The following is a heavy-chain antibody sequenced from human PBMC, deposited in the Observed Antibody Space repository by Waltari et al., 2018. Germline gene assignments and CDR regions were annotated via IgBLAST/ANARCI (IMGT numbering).Heavy chain of an antibody. CDR2: IWYDGDNK. CDR1: GFSCSSYA. D-gene: IGHD6-19*01. CDR3: ARASIAVEERGDDYFHY. Sequence: QVQLVVSGGGVVQPGMSLRLSCAASGFSCSSYAMHWVRQAPGKGLGGLAGIWYDGDNKYYGDSVRGRFTISRDNSKNTLYLQLNSLRAEDTAVYYCARASIAVEERGDDYFHYWGQGTLVTVSS. V-gene: IGHV3-33*01. J-gene: IGHJ4*02.